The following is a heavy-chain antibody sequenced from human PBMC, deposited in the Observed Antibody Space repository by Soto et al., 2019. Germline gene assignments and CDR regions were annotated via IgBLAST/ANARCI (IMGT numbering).Heavy chain of an antibody. CDR3: ERAYESDYFDY. J-gene: IGHJ4*02. V-gene: IGHV3-30-3*01. Sequence: QVQLVESGGGVVQPGRSLRLSCAASGFTFSSYAMHWVRQAPGKGLEWVAVISYDGSNKYYADSVKGRFTISRDNSKNTLYLQMNSLRAEDTAVYYCERAYESDYFDYWGQGNLVTVSS. D-gene: IGHD3-22*01. CDR2: ISYDGSNK. CDR1: GFTFSSYA.